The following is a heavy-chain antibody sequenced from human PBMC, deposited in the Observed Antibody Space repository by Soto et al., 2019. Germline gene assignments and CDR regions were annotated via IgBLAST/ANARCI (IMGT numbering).Heavy chain of an antibody. V-gene: IGHV4-59*01. CDR3: ARVSVLAATIWSARRMDYYFDY. D-gene: IGHD5-12*01. CDR2: IYYSGST. J-gene: IGHJ4*02. CDR1: GGSISSYH. Sequence: PSETLSLTCTVSGGSISSYHWSWIRQPPGKGLEWIGYIYYSGSTNYNPSLKSRVTISVDTSKNQFSLKLSSVTAADTAVYYCARVSVLAATIWSARRMDYYFDYWGQGTLVTVSS.